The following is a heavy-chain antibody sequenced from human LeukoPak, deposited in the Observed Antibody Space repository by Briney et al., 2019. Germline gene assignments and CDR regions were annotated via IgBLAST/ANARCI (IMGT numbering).Heavy chain of an antibody. Sequence: SETLSLTCAVYGGSFSGYYWIWIRQPPGKGLEWIGEINHSGSTNYNPSLKSRVTISVDTSKNQFSLKLSSVTAADTAVYYCAIVQNSMVRGVIDNWFDPWGQGTLVTVSS. CDR3: AIVQNSMVRGVIDNWFDP. CDR1: GGSFSGYY. V-gene: IGHV4-34*01. J-gene: IGHJ5*02. CDR2: INHSGST. D-gene: IGHD3-10*01.